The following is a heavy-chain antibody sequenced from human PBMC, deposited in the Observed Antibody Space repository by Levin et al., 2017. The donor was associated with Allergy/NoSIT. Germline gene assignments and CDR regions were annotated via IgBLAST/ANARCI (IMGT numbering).Heavy chain of an antibody. J-gene: IGHJ4*02. CDR1: GYSFTSYW. CDR3: VRLMTPYYDVLTGSNYFDY. CDR2: IYPGDSDT. D-gene: IGHD3-9*01. Sequence: KVSCKGSGYSFTSYWIGWVRQMPGKGLEWMGIIYPGDSDTKYSPSFQGQVTISDDKSINTAYLQWSSLKASDTAMYYCVRLMTPYYDVLTGSNYFDYWGQGTLVTVSS. V-gene: IGHV5-51*01.